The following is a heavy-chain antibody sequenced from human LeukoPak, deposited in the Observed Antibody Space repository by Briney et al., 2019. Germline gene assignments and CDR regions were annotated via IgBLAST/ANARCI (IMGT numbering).Heavy chain of an antibody. CDR3: ARDQTTVVTHYYYYMDV. V-gene: IGHV3-21*01. D-gene: IGHD4-23*01. Sequence: GGSLRLSCAASGVTFSSYSMNWVRQAPGKGLEGVSSISSSSSYIYYADSVKGRVTISRDNAKNSLYLQMNSLRAEDTAVYYCARDQTTVVTHYYYYMDVWGKGTTVTVSS. CDR2: ISSSSSYI. J-gene: IGHJ6*03. CDR1: GVTFSSYS.